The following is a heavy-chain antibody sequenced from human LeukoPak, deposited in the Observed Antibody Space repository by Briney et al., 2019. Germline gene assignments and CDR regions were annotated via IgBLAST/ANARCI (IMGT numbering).Heavy chain of an antibody. CDR2: IYYSGST. J-gene: IGHJ5*02. CDR3: ARDNGYSYDPNYNWFDP. CDR1: GGSISSSSYY. V-gene: IGHV4-39*07. Sequence: PSETLSLTCTVSGGSISSSSYYWGWIRQPPGKGLEWIGSIYYSGSTYYNPSLKSRVTISVDTSKNQFSLKLSSVTAADTAVYYCARDNGYSYDPNYNWFDPWGQGTLVTVSS. D-gene: IGHD5-18*01.